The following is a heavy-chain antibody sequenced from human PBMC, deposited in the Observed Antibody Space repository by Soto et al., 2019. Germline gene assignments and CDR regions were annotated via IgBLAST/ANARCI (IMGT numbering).Heavy chain of an antibody. CDR3: ARDPHEFWTSYWFDP. V-gene: IGHV1-18*01. D-gene: IGHD3-3*01. J-gene: IGHJ5*02. CDR2: ISAYDGKT. Sequence: ASVKVSCRTAGYTCNTYGINWVRQAPGQGLELMGWISAYDGKTTYAEKFQCRVTLTTDTSTSTAYMELRSLRSDDTAIYYCARDPHEFWTSYWFDPWGQGTPVTVSS. CDR1: GYTCNTYG.